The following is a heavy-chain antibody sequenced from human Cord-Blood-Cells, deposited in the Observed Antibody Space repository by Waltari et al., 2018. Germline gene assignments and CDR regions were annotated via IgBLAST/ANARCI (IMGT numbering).Heavy chain of an antibody. CDR3: ARSRGSWYYFDY. CDR2: IYHSGST. J-gene: IGHJ4*02. V-gene: IGHV4-38-2*01. D-gene: IGHD6-13*01. CDR1: GYSISSGYY. Sequence: QVQLQESGPGLVKPSETLSLTCAVSGYSISSGYYWGWIRQPPGKGLAWIGSIYHSGSTYYTPSLKSRVTISVDTSKNQFSLKLSSVTAADTAVYYCARSRGSWYYFDYWGQGTLVTVSS.